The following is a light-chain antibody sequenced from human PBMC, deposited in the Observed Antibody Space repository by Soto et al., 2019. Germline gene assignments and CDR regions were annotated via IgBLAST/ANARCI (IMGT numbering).Light chain of an antibody. J-gene: IGKJ2*01. CDR2: GAS. CDR3: LHDYKYPFT. V-gene: IGKV1-6*01. CDR1: QDIRKD. Sequence: AIQMTQSPSSLSASVGDRVTITCRASQDIRKDLAWYQQKPGKAPQILIYGASTLQTGVASRFSGSGSATDVTLTISSRQPEDSAAYYCLHDYKYPFTIGQGTKLDIK.